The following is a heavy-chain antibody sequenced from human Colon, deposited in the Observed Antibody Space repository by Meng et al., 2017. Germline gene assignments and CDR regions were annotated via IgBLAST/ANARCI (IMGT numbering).Heavy chain of an antibody. CDR2: INTNTGNP. V-gene: IGHV7-4-1*02. CDR3: ARGDGSDDSSGYYAY. D-gene: IGHD3-22*01. J-gene: IGHJ4*02. CDR1: GYTFTSYA. Sequence: ASVKVSCKASGYTFTSYAMNWVRQAPGQGLEWMGWINTNTGNPTYAQGFTGRFVFSLDTSVSTAYLQISSLEAEDTAVYYCARGDGSDDSSGYYAYWGQGTLVTVSS.